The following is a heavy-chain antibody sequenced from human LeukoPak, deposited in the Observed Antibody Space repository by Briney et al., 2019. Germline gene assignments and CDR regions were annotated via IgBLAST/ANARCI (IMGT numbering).Heavy chain of an antibody. CDR2: ISSSGSSI. Sequence: GGSLRLSCVGSGYIFNSYERNWVRQAPGKGLEWVSYISSSGSSIYYADSVKGRFTISRDNAKNSLYLQMNSLRAEDTVVYYYARALVRGIMIWGQGTLVTVSS. V-gene: IGHV3-48*03. D-gene: IGHD3-10*01. CDR3: ARALVRGIMI. CDR1: GYIFNSYE. J-gene: IGHJ4*02.